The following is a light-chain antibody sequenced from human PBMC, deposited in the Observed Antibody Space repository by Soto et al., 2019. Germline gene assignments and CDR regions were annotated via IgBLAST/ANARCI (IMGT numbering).Light chain of an antibody. J-gene: IGKJ4*01. CDR1: QSVSSSY. CDR3: QQYGSSPLT. CDR2: GAS. Sequence: IALTQSPGTLSLSPGERATLSCRASQSVSSSYLAWYQQKPGQAPRLLIYGASSRATGIPDRFSGSGSGIDFTLPISRLEPEDFAVYYCQQYGSSPLTFGGGTKVEIK. V-gene: IGKV3-20*01.